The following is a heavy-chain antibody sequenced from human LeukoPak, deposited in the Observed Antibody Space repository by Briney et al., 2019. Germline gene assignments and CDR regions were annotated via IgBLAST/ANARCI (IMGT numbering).Heavy chain of an antibody. CDR2: INPNSGGT. V-gene: IGHV1-2*02. D-gene: IGHD2/OR15-2a*01. CDR3: AREGTTTMSGWFDP. Sequence: ASVKVSCKASESTFTGYYMHWVRQAHGQGLDWMGWINPNSGGTNYAQKFQGRVTMTRYTSISTAYMELSRLRSDDTAVYYCAREGTTTMSGWFDPWGQGTLVTVSS. J-gene: IGHJ5*02. CDR1: ESTFTGYY.